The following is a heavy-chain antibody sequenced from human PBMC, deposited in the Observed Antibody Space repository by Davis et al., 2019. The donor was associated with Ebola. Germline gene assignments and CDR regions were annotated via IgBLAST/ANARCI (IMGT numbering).Heavy chain of an antibody. J-gene: IGHJ4*02. Sequence: GESLKISCAASGFTFSNYAMSWVRQAPGKGLEWVSGISGSGATTYYADSVKGRFTISRDSFKNTVYLQMNSLTSDDTAVYYCGGFGGNSKWGQGTLVAVSS. CDR1: GFTFSNYA. D-gene: IGHD4-23*01. V-gene: IGHV3-23*01. CDR2: ISGSGATT. CDR3: GGFGGNSK.